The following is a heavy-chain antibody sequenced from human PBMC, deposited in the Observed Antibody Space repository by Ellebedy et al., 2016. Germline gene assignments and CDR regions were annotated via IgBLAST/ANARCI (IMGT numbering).Heavy chain of an antibody. CDR1: GLTFSSYW. J-gene: IGHJ4*02. Sequence: GGSLRLXXTASGLTFSSYWMSWVRQAPGKGLEWVANIKQDGSEKYYVDSVKGRFTISRDNAKTSLYLQMNSLRVEDTAVYYCASTPNPFDSWGQGTLVTVSS. CDR3: ASTPNPFDS. CDR2: IKQDGSEK. V-gene: IGHV3-7*01.